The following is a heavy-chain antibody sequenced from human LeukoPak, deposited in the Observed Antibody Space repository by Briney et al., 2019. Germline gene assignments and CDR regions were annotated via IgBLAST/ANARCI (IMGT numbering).Heavy chain of an antibody. CDR1: GGSISSGGYY. V-gene: IGHV4-31*03. Sequence: SQTLSLTCTVSGGSISSGGYYWSWTRQHPGKGLEWIGYIYYSGSDYYNRSLKSRVTISVDTSKNQFSLKLSSVTAADTAMYYCARGSLTYYDSSGYYYRAFDIWGQGTMVTVSS. J-gene: IGHJ3*02. D-gene: IGHD3-22*01. CDR3: ARGSLTYYDSSGYYYRAFDI. CDR2: IYYSGSD.